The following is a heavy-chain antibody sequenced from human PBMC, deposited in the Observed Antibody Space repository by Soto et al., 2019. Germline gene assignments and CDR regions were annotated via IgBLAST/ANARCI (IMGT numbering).Heavy chain of an antibody. CDR2: IIPIFGTA. CDR3: ARAPPGGAAAGTWHFQH. CDR1: GGTFSSYA. J-gene: IGHJ1*01. Sequence: QVQLVQSGAEVKKPGSSVKVSCKASGGTFSSYAISWVRQAPGQGLEWMGGIIPIFGTANYAQKFQGRVTITADESTSKAYMELSSLRSEDTAVYYCARAPPGGAAAGTWHFQHWGQGTLVTVSS. D-gene: IGHD6-13*01. V-gene: IGHV1-69*01.